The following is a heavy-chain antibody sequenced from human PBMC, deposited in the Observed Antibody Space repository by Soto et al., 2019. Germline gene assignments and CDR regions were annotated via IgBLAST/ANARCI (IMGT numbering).Heavy chain of an antibody. CDR1: GGSISSCDYY. CDR2: IYYSGST. Sequence: SETLSLTCTVSGGSISSCDYYWSWIRQPPGKGLEWIGYIYYSGSTYYNPSLKSRVTISVDTSKNQFSLKLSSVTAADTAVYYCARGEMVGAPFYYFDYWGQGTLVTVSS. CDR3: ARGEMVGAPFYYFDY. V-gene: IGHV4-30-4*01. J-gene: IGHJ4*02. D-gene: IGHD1-26*01.